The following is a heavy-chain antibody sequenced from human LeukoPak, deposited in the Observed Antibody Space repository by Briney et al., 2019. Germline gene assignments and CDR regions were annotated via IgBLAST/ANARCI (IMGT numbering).Heavy chain of an antibody. D-gene: IGHD5-12*01. V-gene: IGHV1-2*02. CDR1: GYTFTGHF. CDR3: ARGGAGTAYYDWDFFRFDY. Sequence: ASVKDSCKASGYTFTGHFMFWVRQAPGKGLEWMAWINPNSGVTSYAQKFQGRVTLTRDTSINTAYMELSRLRSDDTALYYCARGGAGTAYYDWDFFRFDYWGQGTLVTVSS. CDR2: INPNSGVT. J-gene: IGHJ4*02.